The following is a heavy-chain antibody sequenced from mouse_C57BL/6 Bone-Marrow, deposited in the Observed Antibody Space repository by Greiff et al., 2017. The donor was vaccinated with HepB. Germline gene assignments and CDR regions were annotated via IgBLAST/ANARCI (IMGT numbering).Heavy chain of an antibody. Sequence: EVKLMESGAELVRPGASVKLSCTASGFNIKDDYMHWVKQRPEQGLEWIGWIDPENGDTEYASKFQGKATITADTSSNTAYLQLSSLTSEDTAVYYCTTGGYYDYGYAMDYWGQGTSVTVSS. CDR3: TTGGYYDYGYAMDY. J-gene: IGHJ4*01. D-gene: IGHD2-4*01. CDR2: IDPENGDT. CDR1: GFNIKDDY. V-gene: IGHV14-4*01.